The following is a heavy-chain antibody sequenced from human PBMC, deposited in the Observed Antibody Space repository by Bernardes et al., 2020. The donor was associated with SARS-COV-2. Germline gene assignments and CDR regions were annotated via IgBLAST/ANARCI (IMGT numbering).Heavy chain of an antibody. CDR2: IYPGDSDT. D-gene: IGHD7-27*01. Sequence: KVSCQASGYTFSDYWIAWVRQMPGKGLEWMGIIYPGDSDTRYSPSFQGQVTISADKSISTAYVNWSRLKASDTAMYYCARLGTLGVPGERTNYGMDVWGQGTTVTVSS. CDR3: ARLGTLGVPGERTNYGMDV. J-gene: IGHJ6*02. V-gene: IGHV5-51*01. CDR1: GYTFSDYW.